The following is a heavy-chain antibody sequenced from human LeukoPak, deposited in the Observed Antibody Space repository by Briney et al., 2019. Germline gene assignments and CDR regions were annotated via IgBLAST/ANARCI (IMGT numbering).Heavy chain of an antibody. Sequence: GGSLRLSCAASGFTFSSYAMSWVRQAPGKGLVWVSRINSDGSSTSYADSVKGRFTISRDNAKNTLYLQMNSLRAEDTAAYYCAKGGSYDSSGYMTPHFDYWGQGTLVTVSS. J-gene: IGHJ4*02. CDR2: INSDGSST. D-gene: IGHD3-22*01. CDR1: GFTFSSYA. V-gene: IGHV3-74*01. CDR3: AKGGSYDSSGYMTPHFDY.